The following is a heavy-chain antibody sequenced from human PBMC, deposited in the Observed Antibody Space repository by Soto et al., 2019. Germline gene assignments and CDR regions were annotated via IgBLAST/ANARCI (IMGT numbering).Heavy chain of an antibody. V-gene: IGHV1-69*18. D-gene: IGHD3-16*01. J-gene: IGHJ5*02. Sequence: QVQLVQSGPEVKKPGSSVRVSCKAPGVTFSSYVFSWVRQAPGQGLEWMGRITPVFGTTHFAQKFQGRLTITAVESAATVYVEFGELTSVDTAMYYCAWGLPSDLGGHGTLMTVFS. CDR1: GVTFSSYV. CDR3: AWGLPSDL. CDR2: ITPVFGTT.